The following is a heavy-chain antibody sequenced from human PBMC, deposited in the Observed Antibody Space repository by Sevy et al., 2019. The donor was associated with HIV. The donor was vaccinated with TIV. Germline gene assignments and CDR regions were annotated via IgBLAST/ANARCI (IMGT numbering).Heavy chain of an antibody. D-gene: IGHD3-16*02. CDR2: INHSGST. Sequence: SETLSLTCAVYVGSFSGYYWSWIRQPPGKGLEWIGEINHSGSTNYNPSLKSRVTISVDTSKNQFSLKLSSVTAADTAVYYCARKPPNYDYVWGSYRLKGYFDYWGQGTLVTVSS. CDR3: ARKPPNYDYVWGSYRLKGYFDY. V-gene: IGHV4-34*01. J-gene: IGHJ4*02. CDR1: VGSFSGYY.